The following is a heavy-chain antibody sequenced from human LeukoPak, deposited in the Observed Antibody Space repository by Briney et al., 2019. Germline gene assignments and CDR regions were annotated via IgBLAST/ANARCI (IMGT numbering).Heavy chain of an antibody. CDR2: IYYSGST. J-gene: IGHJ3*02. V-gene: IGHV4-31*03. Sequence: PSQTLSLTCTVSGGSISSGGYYWSWIRQHPGKGLEWIGYIYYSGSTYYNPSLKSRVTISVDTSKNQFSLKLSSVTAADTAVYYCARDGGAYYGEEGAFDIWGQGTMVTVSS. CDR1: GGSISSGGYY. CDR3: ARDGGAYYGEEGAFDI. D-gene: IGHD4-17*01.